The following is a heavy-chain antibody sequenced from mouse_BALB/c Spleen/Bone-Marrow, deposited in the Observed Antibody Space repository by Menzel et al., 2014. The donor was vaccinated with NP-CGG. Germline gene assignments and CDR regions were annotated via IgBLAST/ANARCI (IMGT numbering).Heavy chain of an antibody. CDR3: TRSEPFAY. CDR1: GYTFTSYY. Sequence: VQLQQSGAELVKPGASVKLPCKASGYTFTSYYMYWVKQRPGQGLERIGGINPSNGGTNFNEKFKSKATLTVDKSSSTAYMQLSSLTSEDSAVYYCTRSEPFAYWGQGTLVTVSA. V-gene: IGHV1S81*02. J-gene: IGHJ3*01. CDR2: INPSNGGT.